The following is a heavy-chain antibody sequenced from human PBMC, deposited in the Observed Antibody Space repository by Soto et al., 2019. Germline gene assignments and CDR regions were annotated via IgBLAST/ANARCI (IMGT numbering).Heavy chain of an antibody. CDR1: GYTFTGYY. V-gene: IGHV1-2*04. CDR2: INPNSGGT. CDR3: ARVKSKGVLRYFDWLLYRGGAFDI. J-gene: IGHJ3*02. D-gene: IGHD3-9*01. Sequence: ASVKVSCKASGYTFTGYYMHWVRQAPGQGLEWMGWINPNSGGTNYAQKFQGWVTMTRDTSISTAYMELSRLRSDDTAVYYCARVKSKGVLRYFDWLLYRGGAFDIWGQGTMVTVSS.